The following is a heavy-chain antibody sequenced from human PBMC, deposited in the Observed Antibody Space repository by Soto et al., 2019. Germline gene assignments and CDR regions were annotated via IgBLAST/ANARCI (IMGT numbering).Heavy chain of an antibody. CDR1: GRSISSYY. J-gene: IGHJ5*02. Sequence: PSETLSLTCTVSGRSISSYYWSWIRQPPGKGLEWIGYIYYSGSTNYNPSLKSRVTISVDTSKNQFSLKLSSVTAADTAVYYCARDRGYCSGGSCYPSVFWFDPWGQGTLVTVSS. CDR2: IYYSGST. CDR3: ARDRGYCSGGSCYPSVFWFDP. D-gene: IGHD2-15*01. V-gene: IGHV4-59*01.